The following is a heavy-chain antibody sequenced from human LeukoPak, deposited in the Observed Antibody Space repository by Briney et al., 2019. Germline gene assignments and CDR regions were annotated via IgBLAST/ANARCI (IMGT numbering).Heavy chain of an antibody. CDR2: IIPIFGTA. CDR1: GGTFSSYA. Sequence: SVKVSCKASGGTFSSYAISWVRQAPGQGLEWMGGIIPIFGTANYAQKFQGRVTITADESTSTAYMELSSLRSEDTAVYYCARGLSGSLRLEWFDPWGQGTLVTVSS. D-gene: IGHD1-26*01. V-gene: IGHV1-69*13. CDR3: ARGLSGSLRLEWFDP. J-gene: IGHJ5*02.